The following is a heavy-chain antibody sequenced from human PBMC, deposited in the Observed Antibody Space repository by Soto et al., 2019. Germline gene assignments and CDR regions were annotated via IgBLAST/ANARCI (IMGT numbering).Heavy chain of an antibody. J-gene: IGHJ4*02. CDR1: GYSITSSTF. Sequence: EPLSLPCAFSGYSITSSTFWGWIRQPPGKGLEWIGSIHLGGTTYYDPSLKSRVTILLDTYRNEFSLKLSSVTVADTAVYYCARPRPNFGAEDXWGQG. D-gene: IGHD3-10*01. V-gene: IGHV4-38-2*01. CDR3: ARPRPNFGAEDX. CDR2: IHLGGTT.